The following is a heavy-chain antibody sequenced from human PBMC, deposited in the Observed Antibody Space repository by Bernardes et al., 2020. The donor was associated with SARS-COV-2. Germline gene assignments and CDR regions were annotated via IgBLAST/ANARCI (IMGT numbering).Heavy chain of an antibody. CDR2: IKRKSDGVKT. CDR3: TTGAGIYYDSSGFSYYFDD. CDR1: GLLLINAW. Sequence: GVPLRLTCALSGLLLINAWMNWLRQAPGKGVEWLGHIKRKSDGVKTDYAAAVKGRLTISGDDSKNTMYLQMNSLKSEDTAVYYGTTGAGIYYDSSGFSYYFDDWGQGTLVTVSS. V-gene: IGHV3-15*07. J-gene: IGHJ4*02. D-gene: IGHD3-22*01.